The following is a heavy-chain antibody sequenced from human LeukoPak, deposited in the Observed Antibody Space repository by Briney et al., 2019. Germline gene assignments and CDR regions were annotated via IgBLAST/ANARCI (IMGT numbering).Heavy chain of an antibody. CDR1: GYTFTGYY. CDR3: AGPCAGGSCYYYGMDV. D-gene: IGHD2-15*01. V-gene: IGHV1-2*02. CDR2: INPNSGGT. Sequence: ASVKVSCKASGYTFTGYYMHWVRQAPGQGLEWMGWINPNSGGTNYAQKFQGRVTMTRDTSISTAYMELSRLRSDDTAVYYCAGPCAGGSCYYYGMDVWGQGTTVTVSS. J-gene: IGHJ6*02.